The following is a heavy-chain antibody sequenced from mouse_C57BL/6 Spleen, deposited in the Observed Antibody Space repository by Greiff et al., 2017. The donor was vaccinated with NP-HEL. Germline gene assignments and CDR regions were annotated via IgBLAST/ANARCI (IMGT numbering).Heavy chain of an antibody. D-gene: IGHD1-1*01. V-gene: IGHV1-19*01. CDR2: INPYNGGT. Sequence: VQLKQSGPVLVKPGASVKMSCKASGYTFTDYYMNWVKQSHGKSLEWIGVINPYNGGTSYNQKFKGKATLTVDKSSSTAYMELNSLTSEDSAVYYCARRGGYGSSYDYAMDYWGQGTSVTVSS. CDR3: ARRGGYGSSYDYAMDY. CDR1: GYTFTDYY. J-gene: IGHJ4*01.